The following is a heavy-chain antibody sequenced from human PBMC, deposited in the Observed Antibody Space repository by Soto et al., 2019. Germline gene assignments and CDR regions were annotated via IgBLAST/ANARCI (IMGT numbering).Heavy chain of an antibody. V-gene: IGHV3-9*01. CDR2: IAWNGAII. CDR3: ARGNGALDY. Sequence: DVQLVESGGGLVQPGRSLRLSCAASGFRFDDYVMHWVRQAPGKGLEWVSGIAWNGAIIGYADSVKGRLTISRDNANNSLYLQMNSLRAEDTALYYCARGNGALDYWGQGTLVTVSS. CDR1: GFRFDDYV. J-gene: IGHJ4*02.